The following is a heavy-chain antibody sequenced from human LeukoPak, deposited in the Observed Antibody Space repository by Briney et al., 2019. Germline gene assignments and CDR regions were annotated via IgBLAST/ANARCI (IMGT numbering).Heavy chain of an antibody. V-gene: IGHV4-61*02. CDR3: ARDSSSWFTSWGNWFDP. CDR1: GGSISSGSYY. D-gene: IGHD6-13*01. Sequence: SQTLSLTCTVSGGSISSGSYYWSWIRQPAGKGLEWIGRICTSGSTNYNPSLKSRVTISVETSKNQFSLKLSSVTAADTAVYYCARDSSSWFTSWGNWFDPWGQGTLVTVSS. J-gene: IGHJ5*02. CDR2: ICTSGST.